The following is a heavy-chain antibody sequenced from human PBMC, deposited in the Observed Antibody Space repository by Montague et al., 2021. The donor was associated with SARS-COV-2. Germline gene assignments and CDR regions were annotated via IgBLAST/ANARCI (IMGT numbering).Heavy chain of an antibody. J-gene: IGHJ4*02. CDR1: GDSISSFY. CDR3: ARNYSATLPAVY. V-gene: IGHV4-59*08. Sequence: SETLSLTCTVSGDSISSFYWSWFRQPPGKGLEWIGDISDSGRTNYNTSHTSRVTMSVDTSKNQFSLKVNSVTAADTAVYYCARNYSATLPAVYWGQGTLVTVSS. D-gene: IGHD2-15*01. CDR2: ISDSGRT.